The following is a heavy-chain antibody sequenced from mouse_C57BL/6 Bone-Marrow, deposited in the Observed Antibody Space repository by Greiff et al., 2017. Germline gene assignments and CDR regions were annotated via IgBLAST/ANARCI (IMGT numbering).Heavy chain of an antibody. CDR1: GYTFTSYW. D-gene: IGHD3-1*01. J-gene: IGHJ2*01. Sequence: EVQLQQSGTVLARPGASVKMSCKTSGYTFTSYWMHWVKQRPGQGLEWIGAIYPGNSDTSYNQKFKGKAKLTAVTSASTAYMELRSLTNEDSAVYYCTREDARGRYFYYWGQGTTLTVSS. CDR3: TREDARGRYFYY. CDR2: IYPGNSDT. V-gene: IGHV1-5*01.